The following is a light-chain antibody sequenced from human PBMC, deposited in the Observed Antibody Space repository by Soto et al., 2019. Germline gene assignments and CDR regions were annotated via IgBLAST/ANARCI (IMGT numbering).Light chain of an antibody. CDR2: GAS. J-gene: IGKJ1*01. CDR3: QQYGSSPWT. Sequence: EIVLTQSPGTLSLSPGERATLSCRSSQSISSSYLAWYQQKPGQAPRLLIYGASSRATGIPDRFSGSGSGTEFTLTISRLEPEDFAVYYCQQYGSSPWTFGQGTKVEIK. CDR1: QSISSSY. V-gene: IGKV3-20*01.